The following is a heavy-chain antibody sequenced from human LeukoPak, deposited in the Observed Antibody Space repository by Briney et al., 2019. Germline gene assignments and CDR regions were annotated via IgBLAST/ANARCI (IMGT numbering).Heavy chain of an antibody. CDR1: GFTFSTYA. J-gene: IGHJ6*02. CDR2: ISYDGSHK. D-gene: IGHD5-18*01. V-gene: IGHV3-30*14. Sequence: GGSLRLSCAASGFTFSTYAMHWVRQAPGKGLEWVAVISYDGSHKYYADSVKGRFTISRDNSKNTLYLQMNSLRAEDTAVYYCARDHRVDTAMVTEGGYYYYGMDVWGQGTTVTVSS. CDR3: ARDHRVDTAMVTEGGYYYYGMDV.